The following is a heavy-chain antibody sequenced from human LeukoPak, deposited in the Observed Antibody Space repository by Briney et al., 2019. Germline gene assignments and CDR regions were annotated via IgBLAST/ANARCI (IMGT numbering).Heavy chain of an antibody. CDR1: GFTFSKYW. CDR3: ATKQRMAPPTAS. J-gene: IGHJ5*02. Sequence: PGGSLRLSCAASGFTFSKYWMLWVRQAPGKGLESVARINTDGTVTSYVDSVKGRFTVSRDNAENSMSLQMNRVRDEDTAVYYCATKQRMAPPTASWGEGTPVTVSS. CDR2: INTDGTVT. V-gene: IGHV3-74*01. D-gene: IGHD5-24*01.